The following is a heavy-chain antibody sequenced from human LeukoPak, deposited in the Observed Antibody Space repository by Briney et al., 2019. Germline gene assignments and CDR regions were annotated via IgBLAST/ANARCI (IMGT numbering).Heavy chain of an antibody. CDR1: GGSFSGYY. V-gene: IGHV4-34*01. Sequence: SETLSLTCAVYGGSFSGYYWSWIRQPPGKGLEWIGEINHSGSTYYNPSLKSRVTISVDTSKNQFSLKLSSVTAADTAVYYCARGDSSDYWGQGTLVTVSS. J-gene: IGHJ4*02. CDR3: ARGDSSDY. CDR2: INHSGST. D-gene: IGHD6-13*01.